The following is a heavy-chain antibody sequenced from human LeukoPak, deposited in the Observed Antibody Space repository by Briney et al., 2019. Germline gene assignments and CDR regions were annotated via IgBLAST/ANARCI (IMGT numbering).Heavy chain of an antibody. J-gene: IGHJ4*02. D-gene: IGHD6-6*01. CDR1: GFTFSSYA. V-gene: IGHV4-34*01. CDR2: INHSGST. Sequence: GSLRLSCAASGFTFSSYAMSWIRQPPGKGLEWIGEINHSGSTNYNPSLKSRVTISVDTSKNQFSLKMNSVTAADTAVHYCAREHRSSKYFDSWGQGALMIVSS. CDR3: AREHRSSKYFDS.